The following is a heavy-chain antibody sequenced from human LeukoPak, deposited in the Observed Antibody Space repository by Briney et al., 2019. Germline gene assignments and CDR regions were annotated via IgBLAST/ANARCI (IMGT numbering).Heavy chain of an antibody. V-gene: IGHV3-23*01. CDR3: AKMRGGDCYYHFDY. D-gene: IGHD2-21*01. J-gene: IGHJ4*02. CDR2: ISGSGGST. CDR1: GFTFEEHG. Sequence: AGGSLRLSCAASGFTFEEHGMSWVRQAPGKGLEWVSAISGSGGSTYYADSVKGRFTISRDNSKNTLYLQMNSLRAEDTAVYYCAKMRGGDCYYHFDYWGQGTLVTVSS.